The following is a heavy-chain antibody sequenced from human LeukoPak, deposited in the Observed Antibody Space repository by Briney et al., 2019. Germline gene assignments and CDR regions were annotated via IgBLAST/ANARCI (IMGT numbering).Heavy chain of an antibody. CDR3: ATEGSGWNDAFDI. CDR2: IIPIFGTA. J-gene: IGHJ3*02. D-gene: IGHD6-19*01. CDR1: GGTFSSYA. Sequence: SVKVSCKASGGTFSSYAISWVRQAPGQGLVWMGGIIPIFGTANYAQKFQGRVTMTEDTSTDTAYMELSSLRSEDTAVYYCATEGSGWNDAFDIWGQGTMVTVSS. V-gene: IGHV1-69*06.